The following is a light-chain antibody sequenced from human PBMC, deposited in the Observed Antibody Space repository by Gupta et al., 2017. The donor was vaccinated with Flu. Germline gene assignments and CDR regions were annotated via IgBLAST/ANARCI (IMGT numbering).Light chain of an antibody. CDR1: QGISSW. CDR3: QQANSFPLT. CDR2: AAS. Sequence: QSSVSAFVEEQVTIACRASQGISSWLAWYQQRPGTAPKVLIYAASSLLSGVTSRFSGSGSGTDCTLTISSMKPEDSATYDCQQANSFPLTLGGGTKVEIK. V-gene: IGKV1-12*01. J-gene: IGKJ4*01.